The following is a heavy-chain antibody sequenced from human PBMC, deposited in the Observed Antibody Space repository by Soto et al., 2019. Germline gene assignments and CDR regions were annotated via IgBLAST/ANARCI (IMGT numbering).Heavy chain of an antibody. V-gene: IGHV3-7*01. J-gene: IGHJ4*02. D-gene: IGHD2-2*01. Sequence: GGSLRLSCAASGFTFSSYWMSWVRQAPGKGLEWVANIKQDGSEKYYVDSVKGRFTISRDNAKNSLYLQMNSLRAEDTAVYYCAREAYCSSTSCYASDYWGQGTLVTVSS. CDR1: GFTFSSYW. CDR3: AREAYCSSTSCYASDY. CDR2: IKQDGSEK.